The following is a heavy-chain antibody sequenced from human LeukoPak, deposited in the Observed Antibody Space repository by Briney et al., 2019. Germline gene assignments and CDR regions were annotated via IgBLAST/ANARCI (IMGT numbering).Heavy chain of an antibody. V-gene: IGHV3-53*01. D-gene: IGHD6-13*01. Sequence: GGSLRLSCAASGFTVSSNYMSWVRQAPGKGLEWVSVIYSGGSTYYADSVKGRFTISRDNSKNTLYLQMNSLRAEDTAVYYCARNRQQSDGAFDIWGQGTMVTVSS. CDR1: GFTVSSNY. CDR3: ARNRQQSDGAFDI. CDR2: IYSGGST. J-gene: IGHJ3*02.